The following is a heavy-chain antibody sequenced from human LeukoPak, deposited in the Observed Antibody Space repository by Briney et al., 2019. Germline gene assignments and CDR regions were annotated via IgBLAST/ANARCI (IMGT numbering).Heavy chain of an antibody. Sequence: GGSLRLSCAASGFTFSSDWMSWVRQAPGKGLEWVANIKQDGSEKYYVDSVKGRFSISRDNAKTSLYLQMNSLSVADTAVYYCVTDQTGRHPYFFDYWGQGTLVTVSS. CDR2: IKQDGSEK. CDR3: VTDQTGRHPYFFDY. J-gene: IGHJ4*02. V-gene: IGHV3-7*01. D-gene: IGHD3-10*01. CDR1: GFTFSSDW.